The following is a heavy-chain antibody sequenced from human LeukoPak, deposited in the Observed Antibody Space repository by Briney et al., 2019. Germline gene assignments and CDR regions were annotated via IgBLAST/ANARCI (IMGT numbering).Heavy chain of an antibody. V-gene: IGHV4-30-4*08. Sequence: SETLSLTCTVSGGSISSGDYYWSWIRQPPGKGLEWIGYIYYSGSTYYNPSLKSRVTISVDTSKNQFSLKLSSVTAADTAVYYCARGSGATVVTSYYFDYWGQGTLVTVSS. D-gene: IGHD4-23*01. CDR1: GGSISSGDYY. J-gene: IGHJ4*02. CDR3: ARGSGATVVTSYYFDY. CDR2: IYYSGST.